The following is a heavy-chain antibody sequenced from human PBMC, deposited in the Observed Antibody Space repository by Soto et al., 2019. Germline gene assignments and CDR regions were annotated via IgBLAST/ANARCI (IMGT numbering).Heavy chain of an antibody. CDR2: IRGFSPYT. Sequence: GGSLRLSCVASGFTFRTCTMNWVRQAPGKGLEWVSGIRGFSPYTFYAGSVKGRFTISRDKAKNSLYLQMNSLGVEDTAVYYCARDRGYDAHDYYYNAMDVWGQGTTVT. CDR3: ARDRGYDAHDYYYNAMDV. V-gene: IGHV3-21*01. D-gene: IGHD2-15*01. J-gene: IGHJ6*02. CDR1: GFTFRTCT.